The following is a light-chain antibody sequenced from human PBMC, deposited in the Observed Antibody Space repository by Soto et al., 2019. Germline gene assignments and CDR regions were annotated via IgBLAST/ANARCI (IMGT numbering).Light chain of an antibody. CDR1: HSVSSD. CDR2: GAT. CDR3: QQYKHWPLT. J-gene: IGKJ1*01. V-gene: IGKV3-15*01. Sequence: EVVMTQSPATLSVSPGERATLSCRARHSVSSDLAWYKQKPGQAPRLLTYGATTRATGNPGRFSGSGSVTEFNLAINSRKAEDFAVYYCQQYKHWPLTFGKGTKMEI.